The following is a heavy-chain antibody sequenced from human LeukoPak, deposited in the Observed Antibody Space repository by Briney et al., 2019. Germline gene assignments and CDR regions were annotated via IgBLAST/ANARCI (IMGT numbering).Heavy chain of an antibody. J-gene: IGHJ4*02. Sequence: PSETLSLTCTVSGGTISSGVHYWSWIRQDPGKGLEWIGYIYYSGSTYYNPSLKSRLTISIDTSKNQFSLKLTSVTAADTAVYYCATRRQVLYHFDNWGQGVLVTVSS. D-gene: IGHD4/OR15-4a*01. CDR2: IYYSGST. CDR3: ATRRQVLYHFDN. V-gene: IGHV4-31*03. CDR1: GGTISSGVHY.